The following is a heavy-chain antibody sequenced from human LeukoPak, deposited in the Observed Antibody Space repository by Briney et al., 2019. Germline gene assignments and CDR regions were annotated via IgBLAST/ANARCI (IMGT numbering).Heavy chain of an antibody. V-gene: IGHV3-23*01. D-gene: IGHD4-17*01. CDR1: GFSFKNYA. CDR2: ISDNGDRT. J-gene: IGHJ4*02. CDR3: AKIAPWGALTTTDGFDY. Sequence: PGGSLRLSCAASGFSFKNYAMSWVRQAPGEGLEWVSGISDNGDRTYYADSVRGRFTISRDNSKNTLYVQMDSLRVEDTAVYYCAKIAPWGALTTTDGFDYWGQGALGTVSS.